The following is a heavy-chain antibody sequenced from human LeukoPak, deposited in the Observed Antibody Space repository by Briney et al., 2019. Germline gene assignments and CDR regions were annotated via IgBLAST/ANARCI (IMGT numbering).Heavy chain of an antibody. CDR2: ISGSGGST. Sequence: PGGPLGLSFAASGLTFGGYALTGFAKAPGRGWEGFSAISGSGGSTYYADSVKGRFTISRDNSKNTLYLQMNSLRAEDTAVYYCAKLMELPHDAFDIWGQGTMVTVSS. CDR1: GLTFGGYA. CDR3: AKLMELPHDAFDI. V-gene: IGHV3-23*01. D-gene: IGHD1-26*01. J-gene: IGHJ3*02.